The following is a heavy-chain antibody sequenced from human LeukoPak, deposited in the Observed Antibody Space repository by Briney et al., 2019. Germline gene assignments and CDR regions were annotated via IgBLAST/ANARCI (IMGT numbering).Heavy chain of an antibody. V-gene: IGHV3-48*01. CDR1: GFTFSSYD. D-gene: IGHD6-19*01. J-gene: IGHJ4*02. Sequence: PGGSLRLSCAASGFTFSSYDTYGDRQAPGKVLEWVSYISSGSSSTRYYADAVKGRFTISRDNAKNSLYLQMNSLRPEDTAVDQSPRVAPVCRSGSYGSCIDYWGQGTLVTVSS. CDR2: ISSGSSSTR. CDR3: PRVAPVCRSGSYGSCIDY.